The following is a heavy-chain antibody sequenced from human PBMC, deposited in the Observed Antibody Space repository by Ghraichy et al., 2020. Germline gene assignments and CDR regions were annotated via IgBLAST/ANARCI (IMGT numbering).Heavy chain of an antibody. J-gene: IGHJ4*02. CDR3: ARSPCLAAAGTTGFDY. CDR2: IFPTGSP. V-gene: IGHV4-4*09. CDR1: GVSIKSSF. D-gene: IGHD6-13*01. Sequence: SETLSLTCTVSGVSIKSSFLTWIRQSPEKGLEWIGNIFPTGSPNYNPSLRRRVTISVDTSKGQLFLRLTSLTASDTAIYYCARSPCLAAAGTTGFDYWGPGTLVTVSS.